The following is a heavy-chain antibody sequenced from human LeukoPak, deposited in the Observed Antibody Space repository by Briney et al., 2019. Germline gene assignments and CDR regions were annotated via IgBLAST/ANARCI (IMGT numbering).Heavy chain of an antibody. CDR3: ASGSSSWSYYFDY. D-gene: IGHD6-13*01. CDR2: VYYSGST. V-gene: IGHV4-59*01. CDR1: GGSISSYY. Sequence: SETLSLTCTVSGGSISSYYWSWIRQPPGKGLEWIGYVYYSGSTNYNPSLKSRVTISVDTSKNQFSLKLSSVTAADTAVYYCASGSSSWSYYFDYWGQGTLVTVSS. J-gene: IGHJ4*02.